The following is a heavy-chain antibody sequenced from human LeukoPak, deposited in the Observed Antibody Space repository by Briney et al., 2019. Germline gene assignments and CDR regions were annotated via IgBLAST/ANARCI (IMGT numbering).Heavy chain of an antibody. CDR3: PRFVNYFDY. CDR1: GGSISSYY. Sequence: SETLSLTCTVSGGSISSYYWSWIRQPPGKGLEWIGYIYYSGSTNYNPSLKSRVTISVDTSKNQFSLKLSSVTAADTAVYYCPRFVNYFDYWGQGTLVTVSS. J-gene: IGHJ4*02. CDR2: IYYSGST. D-gene: IGHD6-6*01. V-gene: IGHV4-59*01.